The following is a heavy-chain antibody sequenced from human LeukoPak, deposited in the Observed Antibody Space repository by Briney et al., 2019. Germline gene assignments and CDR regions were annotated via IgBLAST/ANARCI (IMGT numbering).Heavy chain of an antibody. V-gene: IGHV3-23*01. CDR3: AKGSSSSGWWYFDY. CDR1: GFTFGSYA. D-gene: IGHD6-6*01. CDR2: ITSSSTNT. J-gene: IGHJ4*02. Sequence: GGSLRLSCEASGFTFGSYAMSWVRQAPGKGLAWGSIITSSSTNTYYADSVKGRFTISRDNSNSTLYLQMNNLRAEDTAVYYCAKGSSSSGWWYFDYWGQGILVTVSS.